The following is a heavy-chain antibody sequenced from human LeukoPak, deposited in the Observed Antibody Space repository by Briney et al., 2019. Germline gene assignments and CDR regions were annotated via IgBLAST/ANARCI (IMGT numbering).Heavy chain of an antibody. J-gene: IGHJ4*02. CDR2: IYYSGST. V-gene: IGHV4-30-4*01. Sequence: SQTLSLTCTVSGGSISSGGYYWSWIRQPPGKGLEWIGYIYYSGSTYYNPSLKSRVTISVDTSKNQFSLKLSSVTAADTAVYYCARVVGDYYDSSGQNFDYWGQGTLVTVSS. D-gene: IGHD3-22*01. CDR3: ARVVGDYYDSSGQNFDY. CDR1: GGSISSGGYY.